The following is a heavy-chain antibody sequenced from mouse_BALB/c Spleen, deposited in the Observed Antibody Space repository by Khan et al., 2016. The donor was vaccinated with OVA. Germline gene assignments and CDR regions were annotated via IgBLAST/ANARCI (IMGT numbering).Heavy chain of an antibody. J-gene: IGHJ3*01. CDR1: GFTFSNYG. V-gene: IGHV5-6*01. CDR2: INSDGSYT. CDR3: ASHLTGSFAY. D-gene: IGHD4-1*01. Sequence: EVELVESGGDLVKPGGSLKLSCAASGFTFSNYGMSWVRQIPDKRLEWVATINSDGSYTYYPDSVKGQFTISRNNAKNTLYLEMSSLKSDDTAMYYCASHLTGSFAYWGQGTLVTV.